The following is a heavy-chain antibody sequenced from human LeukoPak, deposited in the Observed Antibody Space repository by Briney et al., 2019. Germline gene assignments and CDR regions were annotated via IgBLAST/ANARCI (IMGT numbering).Heavy chain of an antibody. V-gene: IGHV3-7*01. D-gene: IGHD2-8*01. CDR1: GFTFSTYW. J-gene: IGHJ4*02. CDR2: INHDGSQK. CDR3: ARLKDDVTKLDY. Sequence: GGSLRLSCAASGFTFSTYWMSWVRQAPGKGLEWVASINHDGSQKRYVDSVQGRFTISRDNTKNSLFLQMNSLRAEDTAVYYCARLKDDVTKLDYWGQGTLVTVSS.